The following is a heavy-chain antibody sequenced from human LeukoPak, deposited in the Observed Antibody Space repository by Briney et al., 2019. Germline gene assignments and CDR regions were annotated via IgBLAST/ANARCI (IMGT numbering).Heavy chain of an antibody. CDR3: AKSGDGYNYDAFDI. V-gene: IGHV3-23*01. D-gene: IGHD5-24*01. CDR1: GFTFDDYA. J-gene: IGHJ3*02. Sequence: HTGGSLRLSCAASGFTFDDYAMHWVRQAPGKGLEWVSAISGSGGSTYYADSVKGRFTISRDNSKNTLYLQMNSLRAEDTAIYYCAKSGDGYNYDAFDIWGQGTMVTVSS. CDR2: ISGSGGST.